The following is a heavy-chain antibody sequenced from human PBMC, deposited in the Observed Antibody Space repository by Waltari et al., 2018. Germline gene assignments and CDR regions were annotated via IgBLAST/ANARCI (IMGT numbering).Heavy chain of an antibody. CDR3: AIGVGDSEYDY. CDR2: IKRKIDGGRT. Sequence: DVQLVESGGGLVKPGGSLRLSCVVPGFTFRNAWMTWVRQAPGKGLEWIGRIKRKIDGGRTDYGAPVKGRFSISRDDSENTLYLQMNSLKSDDTAKYYCAIGVGDSEYDYWGQGTLVTVSS. CDR1: GFTFRNAW. D-gene: IGHD3-3*01. V-gene: IGHV3-15*01. J-gene: IGHJ4*02.